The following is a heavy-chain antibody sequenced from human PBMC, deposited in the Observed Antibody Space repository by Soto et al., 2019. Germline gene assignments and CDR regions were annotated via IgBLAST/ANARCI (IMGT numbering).Heavy chain of an antibody. CDR2: ISASGGIT. J-gene: IGHJ4*02. D-gene: IGHD6-13*01. Sequence: PGGSLRLSCAASGFTFSDYAMHWVRQAPGKGLEWVSAISASGGITYYADSVKGRFTISRDNSKNTLYLQMNSLRAEDTAVYYCAKALAAAGTDYWGQGTLVTVSS. CDR1: GFTFSDYA. CDR3: AKALAAAGTDY. V-gene: IGHV3-23*01.